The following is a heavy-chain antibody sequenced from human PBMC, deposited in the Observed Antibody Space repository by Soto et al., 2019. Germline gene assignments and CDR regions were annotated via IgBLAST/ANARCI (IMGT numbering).Heavy chain of an antibody. J-gene: IGHJ4*02. Sequence: QVQLVESGGGVVQPGRSLRLSCVASEFTLSTYGMHWVRQAPGKGLEWVAVIHYDGSKEYYTDSVKGRFTISRDNSKNTLHLQMNSLRAEDTAVYYCARGVGDYVAYFDCWGQGILVTVSS. V-gene: IGHV3-33*01. CDR1: EFTLSTYG. CDR3: ARGVGDYVAYFDC. D-gene: IGHD4-17*01. CDR2: IHYDGSKE.